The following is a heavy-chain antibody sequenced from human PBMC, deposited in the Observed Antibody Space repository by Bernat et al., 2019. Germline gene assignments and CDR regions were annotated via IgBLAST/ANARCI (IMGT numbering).Heavy chain of an antibody. D-gene: IGHD2-21*02. V-gene: IGHV4-34*01. CDR1: GGSFSGYY. CDR2: INHSGST. CDR3: ARGRGPWVVVTATHLGYFDY. J-gene: IGHJ4*02. Sequence: QVQLQQWGAGLLKPSETLSLTCAVYGGSFSGYYWSWIRQPPGKGLEWIGEINHSGSTNYNPSLKSRVTISVDTSKNQFSLKLSSVTAADTAVYYCARGRGPWVVVTATHLGYFDYWGQGTLVTVSS.